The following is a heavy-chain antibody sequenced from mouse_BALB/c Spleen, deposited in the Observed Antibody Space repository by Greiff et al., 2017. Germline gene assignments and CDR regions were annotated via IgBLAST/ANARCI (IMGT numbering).Heavy chain of an antibody. J-gene: IGHJ4*01. D-gene: IGHD1-2*01. CDR1: GFSLTSYD. V-gene: IGHV2-9-2*01. CDR2: IWTGGGT. Sequence: ESGPGLVAPSQSLSITCTVSGFSLTSYDISWIRQPPGKGLEWLGVIWTGGGTNYNSAFMSRLSISKDNSKSQVFLKMNSLQTDDTAIYYCVRITTATAMDYWGQGTSVTVSS. CDR3: VRITTATAMDY.